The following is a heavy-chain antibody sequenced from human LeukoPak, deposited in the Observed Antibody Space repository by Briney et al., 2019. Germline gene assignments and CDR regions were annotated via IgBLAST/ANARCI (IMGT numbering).Heavy chain of an antibody. Sequence: SETLSLTCTVSGGSTNTYCWSWIRQPDEKGLEWIGRIYPSGSTYYNPSRKSRVTISIDKSKNQFSLRLTSVTAADTAVYYCARDRSGYSEYYFDYWGQGSLVTVSS. CDR1: GGSTNTYC. CDR3: ARDRSGYSEYYFDY. V-gene: IGHV4-4*07. J-gene: IGHJ4*02. CDR2: IYPSGST. D-gene: IGHD5-12*01.